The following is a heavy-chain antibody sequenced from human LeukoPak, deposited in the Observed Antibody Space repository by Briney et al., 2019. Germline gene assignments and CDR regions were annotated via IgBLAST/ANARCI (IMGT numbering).Heavy chain of an antibody. CDR2: IYHSGST. CDR1: GGSISSGGYS. Sequence: SETLSLTCAVSGGSISSGGYSWSWIRQPPGKGLEWIGYIYHSGSTYYNPSLKSRVTISVDRSKNQFSLKLSSVTAADTAVYYCARARGYFDYWGQGILVTVSS. J-gene: IGHJ4*02. CDR3: ARARGYFDY. V-gene: IGHV4-30-2*01.